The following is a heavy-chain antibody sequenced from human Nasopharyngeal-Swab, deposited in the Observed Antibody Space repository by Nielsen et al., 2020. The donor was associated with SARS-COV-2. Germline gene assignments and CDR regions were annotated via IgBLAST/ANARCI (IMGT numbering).Heavy chain of an antibody. Sequence: GESLKISCAASGFTFSSYSMNWVRQAPGKGLEWVSGVSWNGSRTHYADSVKGRFVISRDNSRNFLYQQMNSLRPEDMAVYYCARGGGDSSGWHFDYWGQGTLVTVSS. CDR2: VSWNGSRT. D-gene: IGHD6-19*01. J-gene: IGHJ4*02. V-gene: IGHV3-19*01. CDR1: GFTFSSYS. CDR3: ARGGGDSSGWHFDY.